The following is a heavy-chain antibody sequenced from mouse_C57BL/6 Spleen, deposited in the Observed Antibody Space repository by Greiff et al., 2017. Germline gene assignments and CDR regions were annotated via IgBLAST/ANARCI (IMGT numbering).Heavy chain of an antibody. D-gene: IGHD2-4*01. V-gene: IGHV1-76*01. CDR2: IYPGSGNT. CDR3: ARDDYDLFAY. J-gene: IGHJ3*01. Sequence: VQLQQSGAELVRPGASVKLSCKASGYTFTDYYINWVKQRPGQGLEWIARIYPGSGNTYYNEKFKGKATLTAEKSSSTAYMQLSSLTSEDSAVYFCARDDYDLFAYWGQGTLVTVSA. CDR1: GYTFTDYY.